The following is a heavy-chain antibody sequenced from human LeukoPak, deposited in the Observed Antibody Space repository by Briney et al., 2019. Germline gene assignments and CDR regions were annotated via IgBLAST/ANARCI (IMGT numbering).Heavy chain of an antibody. J-gene: IGHJ4*02. CDR1: GFTFSSYS. CDR3: ARQYGSGFWFFDN. V-gene: IGHV3-21*01. CDR2: IDPSSYYI. Sequence: AGGSLRLSCAASGFTFSSYSMNWVRQAPGKGLEWVSSIDPSSYYIYYGDSVKGRSAISRDNAKNSLYLQINSLRAEDTAVYYCARQYGSGFWFFDNWGQGTLVTVSS. D-gene: IGHD3-10*01.